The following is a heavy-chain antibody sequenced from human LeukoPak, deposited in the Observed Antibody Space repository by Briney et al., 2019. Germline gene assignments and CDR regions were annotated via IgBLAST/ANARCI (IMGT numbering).Heavy chain of an antibody. Sequence: SETLSLTCTVSGGSISSYYWSWIRQPAGKGLEWIGRISSSGSTNYNPSLKSRVTISVDTSKNQFSLKLSSVTAADTAVYYCARGWGSGSHFDYWGQGTLVTVSS. CDR3: ARGWGSGSHFDY. CDR2: ISSSGST. CDR1: GGSISSYY. V-gene: IGHV4-4*07. J-gene: IGHJ4*02. D-gene: IGHD3-22*01.